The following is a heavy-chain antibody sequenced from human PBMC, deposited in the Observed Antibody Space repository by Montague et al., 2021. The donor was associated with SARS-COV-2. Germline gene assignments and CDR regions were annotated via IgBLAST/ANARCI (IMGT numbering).Heavy chain of an antibody. CDR3: ASGAYSNSWYPVKYYFDY. Sequence: SETLSLTCAVYGGSFSGYYWSWICQPPGKGQEWNGEINHSGSTNYNPSLKRRVPIPVDTSKNKFSLKLSPVTAADTAVYYCASGAYSNSWYPVKYYFDYWGQGTLVTVSS. CDR1: GGSFSGYY. J-gene: IGHJ4*02. CDR2: INHSGST. V-gene: IGHV4-34*01. D-gene: IGHD6-13*01.